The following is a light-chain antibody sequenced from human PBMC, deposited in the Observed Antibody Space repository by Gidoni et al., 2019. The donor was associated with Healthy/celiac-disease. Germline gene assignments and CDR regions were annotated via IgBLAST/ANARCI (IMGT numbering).Light chain of an antibody. J-gene: IGLJ2*01. CDR1: SSDVGGYNY. V-gene: IGLV2-14*01. Sequence: SALTQPASVSGSPGQSITISCTGTSSDVGGYNYVSWYQQHPAKAPKLMIYEVSNRPPGDSNRCSGSKSGNTAAMTISGLQDEDEADYYCSVYTRSIIVFGGGTKLTVL. CDR3: SVYTRSIIV. CDR2: EVS.